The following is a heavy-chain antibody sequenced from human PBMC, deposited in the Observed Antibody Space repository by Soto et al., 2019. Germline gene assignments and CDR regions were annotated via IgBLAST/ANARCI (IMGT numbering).Heavy chain of an antibody. J-gene: IGHJ6*02. V-gene: IGHV1-3*01. CDR3: ARGKGMEENYFYYGLDI. CDR2: LNGGTGQT. Sequence: GASVKVSCKASGYTFSTYAMHWVRQAPGQSLEWMGWLNGGTGQTRYSQKFQDRVIITRDTSASTGYMELSSLTSEDTAVYYCARGKGMEENYFYYGLDIWGQGTTVTSP. CDR1: GYTFSTYA. D-gene: IGHD1-1*01.